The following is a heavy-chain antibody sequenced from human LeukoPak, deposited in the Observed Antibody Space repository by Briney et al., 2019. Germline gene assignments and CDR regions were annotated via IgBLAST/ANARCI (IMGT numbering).Heavy chain of an antibody. D-gene: IGHD3-22*01. V-gene: IGHV4-4*02. CDR1: GGSISSSNW. CDR2: IYHSGST. J-gene: IGHJ4*02. CDR3: ARHTHYYYDSSGPFDY. Sequence: SETLSLTCAVSGGSISSSNWWSWVRQPPGKGLEWIGEIYHSGSTNYNPSLKSRVTISVDKSKNQFSLKLSSVTAADTAVYYCARHTHYYYDSSGPFDYWGQGTLVTVSS.